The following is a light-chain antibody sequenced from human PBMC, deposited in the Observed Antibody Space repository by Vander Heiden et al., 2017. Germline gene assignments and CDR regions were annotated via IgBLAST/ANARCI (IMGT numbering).Light chain of an antibody. V-gene: IGLV1-40*01. J-gene: IGLJ1*01. Sequence: QSVLTQPHSGSGAPGQRVTISCTGRGANIGAGYDAHWYQQLPGPAPKLLIYGNSNRPSGVPDRFSGSKSGTSASLAITGLQAEDEADYYCQSYDSSLSGYVFGTGTKVTVL. CDR2: GNS. CDR1: GANIGAGYD. CDR3: QSYDSSLSGYV.